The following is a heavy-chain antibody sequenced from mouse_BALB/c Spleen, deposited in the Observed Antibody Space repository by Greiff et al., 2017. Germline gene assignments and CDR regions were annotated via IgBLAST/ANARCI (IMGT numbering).Heavy chain of an antibody. CDR2: INPSTGYT. CDR3: ASPYRYEGTWFAY. D-gene: IGHD2-14*01. CDR1: GYTFTSYW. Sequence: QVQLQQSGAELAKPGASVKMSCKASGYTFTSYWMHWVKQRPGQGLEWIGYINPSTGYTEYNQKFKDKATLTADKSSSTAYMQLSSLTSEDSAVYYCASPYRYEGTWFAYWGQGTLVTVSA. J-gene: IGHJ3*01. V-gene: IGHV1-7*01.